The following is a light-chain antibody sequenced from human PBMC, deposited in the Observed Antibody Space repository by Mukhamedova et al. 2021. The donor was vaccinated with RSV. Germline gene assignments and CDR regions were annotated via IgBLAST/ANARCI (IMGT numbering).Light chain of an antibody. Sequence: NYLAWYQQKPGQAPRLLIYDASNTAAGIPARFSGSGSGTDFTLTISSLEPEDFAVYYCQQRSNWPTFGQGTRLEIK. CDR1: NY. CDR2: DAS. V-gene: IGKV3-11*01. J-gene: IGKJ5*01. CDR3: QQRSNWPT.